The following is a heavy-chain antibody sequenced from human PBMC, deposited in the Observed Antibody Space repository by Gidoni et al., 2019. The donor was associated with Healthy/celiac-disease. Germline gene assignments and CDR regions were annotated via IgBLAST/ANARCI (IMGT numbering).Heavy chain of an antibody. V-gene: IGHV4-34*01. D-gene: IGHD2-2*01. CDR1: GGAVSGYY. CDR3: ARGFHCSSTSCQDY. J-gene: IGHJ4*02. CDR2: INHSGST. Sequence: QVQLQQWGAGLLKPSETLSLTCAVDGGAVSGYYWSWIRQPPGKGLEWIGEINHSGSTNYNPSLKSRVTISVDTSKNQFSLKLSSVTAADTAVYYCARGFHCSSTSCQDYWGQGTLVTVSS.